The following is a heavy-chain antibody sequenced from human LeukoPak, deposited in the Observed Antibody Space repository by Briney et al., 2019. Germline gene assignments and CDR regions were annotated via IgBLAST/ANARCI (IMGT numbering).Heavy chain of an antibody. Sequence: ASVKVSCKASAYTFTNYAISWMRQAPGQGLEWMGWISAYNGNTNYAQSLQGRVTMTTDTSTSTVYMEMRSLTSDDTAVYYCARDLDQYNGRFGGFGHDFWGQGTLVTVSS. D-gene: IGHD3-10*01. J-gene: IGHJ4*02. V-gene: IGHV1-18*01. CDR2: ISAYNGNT. CDR3: ARDLDQYNGRFGGFGHDF. CDR1: AYTFTNYA.